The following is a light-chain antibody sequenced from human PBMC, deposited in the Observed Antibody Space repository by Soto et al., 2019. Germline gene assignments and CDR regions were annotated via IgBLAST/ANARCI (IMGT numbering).Light chain of an antibody. CDR2: WAS. Sequence: DIVMTQSPDSLAVSLGERATINCKSSQTVLYSSNNKNCLAWYQQKPGQPPKLLIYWASTRESGVPDRFSGSGSGTDFTLTISSLQVEDVAVYYCQQSYSIPLTFGGGTKVEIK. J-gene: IGKJ4*01. CDR1: QTVLYSSNNKNC. CDR3: QQSYSIPLT. V-gene: IGKV4-1*01.